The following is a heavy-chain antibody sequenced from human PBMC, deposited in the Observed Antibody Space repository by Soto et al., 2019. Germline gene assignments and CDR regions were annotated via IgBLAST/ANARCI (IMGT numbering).Heavy chain of an antibody. Sequence: SETLSLTCTVSGGSISSDYWSWIRQPPGKGLEWVGYIYYSGSTKYNPSLKSRDTISVDTSKRQFPLKVSSVTAADTAVYYCAREDSKYGRYYGMDVWGQGTTVTVSS. J-gene: IGHJ6*02. CDR3: AREDSKYGRYYGMDV. V-gene: IGHV4-59*01. CDR1: GGSISSDY. CDR2: IYYSGST. D-gene: IGHD4-4*01.